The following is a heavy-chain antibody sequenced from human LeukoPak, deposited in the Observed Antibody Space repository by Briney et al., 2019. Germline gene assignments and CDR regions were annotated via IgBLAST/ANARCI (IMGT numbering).Heavy chain of an antibody. D-gene: IGHD5-18*01. CDR3: ARAVDTAMDLYFDY. Sequence: AAVKVSCKASGGTFSSYAISWVRQAPGQGLEWMGRIIPILGIANYAQKFQGRVTITADKSTSTAYMELSSLRSEDTAVYYCARAVDTAMDLYFDYWGQGTLVTVSS. CDR2: IIPILGIA. CDR1: GGTFSSYA. J-gene: IGHJ4*02. V-gene: IGHV1-69*04.